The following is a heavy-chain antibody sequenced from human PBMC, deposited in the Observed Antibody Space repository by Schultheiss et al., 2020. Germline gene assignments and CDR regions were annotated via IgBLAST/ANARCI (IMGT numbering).Heavy chain of an antibody. V-gene: IGHV1-69*01. CDR3: ARGRVVGATTFDKLGYYYGMDV. J-gene: IGHJ6*02. CDR2: IIPIFGTA. CDR1: GGTFSSYA. D-gene: IGHD1-26*01. Sequence: SVKVSFKASGGTFSSYAISWVRQAPGQGLEWMGGIIPIFGTANYAQKFQGRVTITADESTSTAYMELSSLRSEDTAVYYCARGRVVGATTFDKLGYYYGMDVWGQGTTVTVYS.